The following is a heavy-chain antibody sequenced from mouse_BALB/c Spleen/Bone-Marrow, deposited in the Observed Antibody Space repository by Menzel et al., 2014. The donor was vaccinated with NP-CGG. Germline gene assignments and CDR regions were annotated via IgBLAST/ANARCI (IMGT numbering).Heavy chain of an antibody. CDR3: TRLDSSGYGAY. D-gene: IGHD3-2*01. CDR2: IDPETGGT. Sequence: VQLQESGAELVRPGASVTLSCKASGYTFTDYEMHWLKQTPVHGLEWIGAIDPETGGTAYNQKFKGRATLTTDKSSSTAYMDLRSLTSEDSAVYYCTRLDSSGYGAYWGQGTLVTVSA. CDR1: GYTFTDYE. J-gene: IGHJ3*01. V-gene: IGHV1-15*01.